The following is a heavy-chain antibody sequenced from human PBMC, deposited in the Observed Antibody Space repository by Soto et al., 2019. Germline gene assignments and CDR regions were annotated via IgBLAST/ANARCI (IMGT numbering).Heavy chain of an antibody. J-gene: IGHJ3*02. CDR3: AVQLWGGDAFDS. Sequence: SDTLSRTFTISGSSISSSSYYWCSIRQPPAKGLEWIGSIYYSGSTYYNPSLKSRVTISVDTSKNQFSLKLSSVTAADTAVYYCAVQLWGGDAFDSWGQGTMVT. CDR1: GSSISSSSYY. D-gene: IGHD5-18*01. CDR2: IYYSGST. V-gene: IGHV4-39*01.